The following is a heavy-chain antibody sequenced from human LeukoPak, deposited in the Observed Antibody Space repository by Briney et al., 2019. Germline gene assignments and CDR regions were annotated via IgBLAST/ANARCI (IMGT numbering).Heavy chain of an antibody. CDR2: IKNDGSEK. J-gene: IGHJ4*02. CDR3: ARGLRWCDY. D-gene: IGHD4-23*01. V-gene: IGHV3-7*01. Sequence: PGGSLRLSCAASGFTFSSCWMRWVRQPPGKGLEWVANIKNDGSEKDYVDSVKGRFTISRDNAKNSLYLQMNSLRAEDTAVYYCARGLRWCDYWGQGTLVTVSS. CDR1: GFTFSSCW.